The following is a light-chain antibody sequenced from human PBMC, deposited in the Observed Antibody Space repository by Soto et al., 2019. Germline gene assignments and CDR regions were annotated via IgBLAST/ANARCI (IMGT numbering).Light chain of an antibody. V-gene: IGLV2-14*01. CDR2: EVS. J-gene: IGLJ2*01. CDR1: SSDVDYYNY. Sequence: QSVLTQPASVSGSPGQSITISCTGTSSDVDYYNYVSWYQQHPGKAPKLMIYEVSNRPSGVSNRFSGSKSGNTASLTISGLQAEDEADYDCSSYARNRDVLFGGGTKLTVL. CDR3: SSYARNRDVL.